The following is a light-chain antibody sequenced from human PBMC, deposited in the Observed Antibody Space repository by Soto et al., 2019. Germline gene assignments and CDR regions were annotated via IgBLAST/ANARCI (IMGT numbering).Light chain of an antibody. CDR3: QQGYTTPGT. J-gene: IGKJ1*01. CDR1: QSVSAF. V-gene: IGKV1-39*01. CDR2: AAS. Sequence: EIQMTQSPSSLSASVGDRVTITCRASQSVSAFLNWYQQKPGKAPKLLIYAASSLESGVPSRFSGSGSGTDFTLTISTLQPEDFATYYCQQGYTTPGTFGQGTKVDI.